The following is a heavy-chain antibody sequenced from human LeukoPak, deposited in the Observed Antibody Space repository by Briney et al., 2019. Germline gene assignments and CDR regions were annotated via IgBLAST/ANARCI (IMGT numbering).Heavy chain of an antibody. CDR2: ISWDGGST. V-gene: IGHV3-43D*03. CDR3: AKDNAAAAGFYYYYFDY. Sequence: GGSLRLSCAASGFTFDDYAMHWVRQAPGKGLEWVSLISWDGGSTYYADSVKGRFTISRDNSKNSLYLQMNSLRAEDTALYYCAKDNAAAAGFYYYYFDYWGQGTLVTVSS. CDR1: GFTFDDYA. D-gene: IGHD6-13*01. J-gene: IGHJ4*02.